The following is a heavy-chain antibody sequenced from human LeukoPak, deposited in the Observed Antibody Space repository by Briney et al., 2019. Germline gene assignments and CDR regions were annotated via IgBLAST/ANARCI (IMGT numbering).Heavy chain of an antibody. CDR2: ISSSGSTI. Sequence: GGSLRLSCAASGFTFSDYYMSWIRQAPGKGLEWVSYISSSGSTIYYADSVKGRFTISRDNAKNSLYLQMNSVRAEDTAVYYCARVPHYYYYGLDVWGQGTTVTVSS. CDR1: GFTFSDYY. V-gene: IGHV3-11*01. J-gene: IGHJ6*02. CDR3: ARVPHYYYYGLDV.